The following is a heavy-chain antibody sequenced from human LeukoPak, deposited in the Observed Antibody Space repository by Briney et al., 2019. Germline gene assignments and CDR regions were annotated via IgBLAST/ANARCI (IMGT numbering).Heavy chain of an antibody. CDR2: INHSGRT. CDR3: ARISGPPFDY. D-gene: IGHD5-12*01. Sequence: SETLSLTCAVYGGSFSSYYWSWIRQPPGKGLEWIGEINHSGRTNYNPSLKSRVTISVDTSKNQFSLKLSSVTAADTAVYYCARISGPPFDYWGQGTLVTVSS. CDR1: GGSFSSYY. J-gene: IGHJ4*02. V-gene: IGHV4-34*01.